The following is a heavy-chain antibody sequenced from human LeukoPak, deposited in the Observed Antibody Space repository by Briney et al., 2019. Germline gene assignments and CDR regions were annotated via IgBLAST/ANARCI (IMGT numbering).Heavy chain of an antibody. Sequence: SETLSLTCGVYGRAFSDYSCSWIRQPPGKGLEWFGEINHSGSTNYNPSLKSRVTISLDTSKNQFSLRLSSVTAADTAVYYCAGTRQGWLPQYYFDYWGQGTLVTVSS. D-gene: IGHD5-12*01. CDR1: GRAFSDYS. CDR3: AGTRQGWLPQYYFDY. CDR2: INHSGST. J-gene: IGHJ4*02. V-gene: IGHV4-34*01.